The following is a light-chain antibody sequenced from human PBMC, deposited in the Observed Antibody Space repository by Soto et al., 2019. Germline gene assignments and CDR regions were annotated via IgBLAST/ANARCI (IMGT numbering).Light chain of an antibody. CDR2: GAS. CDR3: QQYYITSVT. J-gene: IGKJ5*01. Sequence: EVEMTKSTGTQSLSPGERATLSSRASQSVSSNLAWYQQKPGQAPRLLIYGASTRATGIPARFSGSGSGTEFTLAISSLQAEDVAVYYCQQYYITSVTFGQGTRLEIK. V-gene: IGKV3-15*01. CDR1: QSVSSN.